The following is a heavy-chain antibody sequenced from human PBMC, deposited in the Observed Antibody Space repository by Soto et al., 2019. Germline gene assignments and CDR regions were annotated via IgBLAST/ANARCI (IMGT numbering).Heavy chain of an antibody. CDR1: GDSVSSNSAA. J-gene: IGHJ3*02. D-gene: IGHD2-15*01. CDR3: AREGYCSGGSCYLGLVAFDI. Sequence: SQTLSLTCAISGDSVSSNSAAWNWIRQSPSRGLEWLGRTYYRSKWYNDYAVSVKSRITINPDTSKNQFSLQLNSVTPEDTAVYYCAREGYCSGGSCYLGLVAFDIWGQGTMVTVSS. CDR2: TYYRSKWYN. V-gene: IGHV6-1*01.